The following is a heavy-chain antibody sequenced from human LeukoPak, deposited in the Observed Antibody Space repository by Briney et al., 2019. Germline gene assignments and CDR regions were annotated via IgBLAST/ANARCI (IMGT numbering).Heavy chain of an antibody. V-gene: IGHV1-2*02. J-gene: IGHJ1*01. D-gene: IGHD6-19*01. CDR3: AVAGRAEYFQH. CDR1: GYTFTGYY. Sequence: ASVKVSCKASGYTFTGYYMHWVRQAPGQGLEWMGWINTNSGGTNYAQKFQGRVTITADESTSTAYMELSSLRSEDTAVYYCAVAGRAEYFQHWGQGTLVTVSS. CDR2: INTNSGGT.